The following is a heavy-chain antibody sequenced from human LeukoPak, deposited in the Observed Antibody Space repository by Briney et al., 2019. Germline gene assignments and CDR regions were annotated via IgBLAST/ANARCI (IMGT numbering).Heavy chain of an antibody. J-gene: IGHJ5*02. CDR1: GFTFSDYY. CDR3: ARNLGYCSGETCYYFDP. Sequence: GGSLRLSCAASGFTFSDYYMSWIRQAPGKELEWMSYITNTGSTIYYADSVKGRFTISRDNAKNSLYLQMSSLRAEDTAVYYCARNLGYCSGETCYYFDPWGQGTLVTVSS. CDR2: ITNTGSTI. V-gene: IGHV3-11*04. D-gene: IGHD2-15*01.